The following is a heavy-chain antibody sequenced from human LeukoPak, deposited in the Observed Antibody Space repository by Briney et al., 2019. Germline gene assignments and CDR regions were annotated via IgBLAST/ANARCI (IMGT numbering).Heavy chain of an antibody. D-gene: IGHD6-6*01. V-gene: IGHV3-72*01. CDR1: GFTFSDLY. J-gene: IGHJ4*02. Sequence: GGSLRLSCAASGFTFSDLYMDWVRQAPGKGLEWVGRTKNRGQSHITDYAASVKGRFFSSRDDSKNSLYLQMNSLQTDDTGIYYCARDTAAALDFWGQGILVTVSS. CDR2: TKNRGQSHIT. CDR3: ARDTAAALDF.